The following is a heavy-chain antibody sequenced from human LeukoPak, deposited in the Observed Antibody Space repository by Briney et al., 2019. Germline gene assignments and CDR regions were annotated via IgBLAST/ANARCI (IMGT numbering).Heavy chain of an antibody. CDR1: GGSISSSSYY. CDR3: ARLGYCSSTSCYSIGAFDI. Sequence: SETLSLTCTVSGGSISSSSYYWGWIRQPPGKGLEWIGSIYYSGSTYYNPSLKSRVTISVDTSKNQFSLKLSSVTAADTAVYYCARLGYCSSTSCYSIGAFDIWGQGTMVTVSS. D-gene: IGHD2-2*01. CDR2: IYYSGST. J-gene: IGHJ3*02. V-gene: IGHV4-39*01.